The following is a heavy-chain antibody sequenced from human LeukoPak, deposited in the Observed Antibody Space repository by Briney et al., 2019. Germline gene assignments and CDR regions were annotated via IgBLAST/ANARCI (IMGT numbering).Heavy chain of an antibody. CDR2: IKQDGSEK. D-gene: IGHD1-26*01. V-gene: IGHV3-7*01. Sequence: GGSLRLSCAASGFTFSSYWMSWVRQAPGKGLEWVANIKQDGSEKYYVDSVKGRFTISRDNAENSLYLQMNSLRAEDTAVYYCARDEIVGATNFDYWGQGTLVTVSS. CDR3: ARDEIVGATNFDY. J-gene: IGHJ4*02. CDR1: GFTFSSYW.